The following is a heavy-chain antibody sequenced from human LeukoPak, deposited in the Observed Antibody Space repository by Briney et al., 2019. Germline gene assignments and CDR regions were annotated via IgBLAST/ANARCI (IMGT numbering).Heavy chain of an antibody. CDR1: GFTFSSYS. D-gene: IGHD5-18*01. Sequence: GGSLRLSCEVSGFTFSSYSMNWVRQAPGKGLEWVSSISSSSSYIYYADSVKGRFTISRDNAKNSLYLQMNSLRAEDTAVYYCTKGTIWLPFDYWGQGTLVTVSS. CDR2: ISSSSSYI. J-gene: IGHJ4*02. V-gene: IGHV3-21*04. CDR3: TKGTIWLPFDY.